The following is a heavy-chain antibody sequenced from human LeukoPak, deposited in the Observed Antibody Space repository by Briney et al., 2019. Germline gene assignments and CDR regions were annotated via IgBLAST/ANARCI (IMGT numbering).Heavy chain of an antibody. V-gene: IGHV4-34*01. CDR2: IDHSGNT. CDR1: GGSFSGHY. Sequence: SETLSLTCAVSGGSFSGHYWSWIRQSPGEGLEWIGEIDHSGNTNYNPSLKGRLTISVDTSKSQFSLRLSSVTAADTAVYYCARRYSSSSSSVAFDIWGQGTMVTVSS. D-gene: IGHD6-6*01. CDR3: ARRYSSSSSSVAFDI. J-gene: IGHJ3*02.